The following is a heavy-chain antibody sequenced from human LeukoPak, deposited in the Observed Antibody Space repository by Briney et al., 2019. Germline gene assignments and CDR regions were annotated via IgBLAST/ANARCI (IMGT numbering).Heavy chain of an antibody. CDR3: ARDWMVAALDY. CDR2: IKQDGSEK. Sequence: GGSLRLSCAASGFTFSSYWMSRVRQAPGKGLEWVANIKQDGSEKYYVDSVKGRFTISRDNAKNSLYLQMNSLRAEDTAVYYCARDWMVAALDYWGQGTLVTVSS. J-gene: IGHJ4*02. CDR1: GFTFSSYW. D-gene: IGHD2-15*01. V-gene: IGHV3-7*01.